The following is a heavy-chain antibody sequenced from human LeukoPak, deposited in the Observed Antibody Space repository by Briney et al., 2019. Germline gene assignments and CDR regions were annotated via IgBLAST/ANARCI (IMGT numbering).Heavy chain of an antibody. D-gene: IGHD6-19*01. Sequence: GASVKVSCKAFGYTFTGYYIHWVRQAPGQGLEWMGWINPKSGDTNYAQKFQGRVTMTRDTSISTAYMELSRLRSDDTAIYYCARARYSSGWNDDYWGQGTLVTVSS. CDR2: INPKSGDT. V-gene: IGHV1-2*02. CDR3: ARARYSSGWNDDY. CDR1: GYTFTGYY. J-gene: IGHJ4*02.